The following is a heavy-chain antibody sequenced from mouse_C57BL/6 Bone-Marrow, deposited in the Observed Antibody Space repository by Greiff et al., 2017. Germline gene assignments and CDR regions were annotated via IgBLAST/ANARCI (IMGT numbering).Heavy chain of an antibody. J-gene: IGHJ1*03. Sequence: QVTLKVSGPGILQSSQTLSLTCSFSGFSLSTSGMGVSWIRQPSGKGLEWLAHIYWDDDKRYNPSLKSRLTISKDTSRNQVFLKITSVDTADTATYYCARKGYYYYGRYWYFDVWGTGTTVTVSS. D-gene: IGHD1-1*01. CDR3: ARKGYYYYGRYWYFDV. V-gene: IGHV8-12*01. CDR2: IYWDDDK. CDR1: GFSLSTSGMG.